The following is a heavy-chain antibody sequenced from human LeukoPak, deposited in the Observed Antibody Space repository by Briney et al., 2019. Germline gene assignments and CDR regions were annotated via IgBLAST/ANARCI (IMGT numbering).Heavy chain of an antibody. J-gene: IGHJ4*02. Sequence: GGSLRLSCAASRFTFSTYAMSWVRQAPGEGLVWVSRINSDDSSTTYADSVMGRFTISRDNAKNTLYLQMNSLRAEDTAVYYCARDRIFRGYSYGSIDYWGQGTLVTVSS. CDR1: RFTFSTYA. CDR2: INSDDSST. V-gene: IGHV3-74*01. CDR3: ARDRIFRGYSYGSIDY. D-gene: IGHD5-18*01.